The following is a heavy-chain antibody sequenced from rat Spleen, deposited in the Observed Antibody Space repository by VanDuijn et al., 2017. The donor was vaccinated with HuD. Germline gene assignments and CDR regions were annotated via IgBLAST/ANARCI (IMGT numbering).Heavy chain of an antibody. CDR1: GFSLTSYS. J-gene: IGHJ3*01. CDR3: ARSAYGYNYNWFAY. Sequence: QVQLKESGPGLVQPSQTLSLTCTVSGFSLTSYSVNWVRQPPGKGLEWIGAMWSGGTTDYNSALKSRLSISRDTSTIQVFLKMNSLQTEDTAMYFCARSAYGYNYNWFAYWGQGTLVTVSS. CDR2: MWSGGTT. V-gene: IGHV2-15*01. D-gene: IGHD1-9*01.